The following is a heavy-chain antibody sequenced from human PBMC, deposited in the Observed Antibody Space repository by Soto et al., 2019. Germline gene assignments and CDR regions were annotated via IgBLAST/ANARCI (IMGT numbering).Heavy chain of an antibody. V-gene: IGHV4-59*08. CDR2: MSQGGTT. Sequence: QVQLQESGPGLVKPSETLSLTCTVSGVSIANFFWSWIRQPPGKGLEWIGYMSQGGTTTYNPSLKGRATISGDTSKNQLSLKLTSVTAADTAMYYCARERGGITVAANPLGEWFDPWGPGTLVTVSS. D-gene: IGHD6-19*01. J-gene: IGHJ5*02. CDR3: ARERGGITVAANPLGEWFDP. CDR1: GVSIANFF.